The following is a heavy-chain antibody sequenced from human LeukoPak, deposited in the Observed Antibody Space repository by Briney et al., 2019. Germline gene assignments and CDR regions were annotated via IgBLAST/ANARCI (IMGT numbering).Heavy chain of an antibody. Sequence: GGSLRLSCAASGFTFSSYELNWVRQAPGKGLEWVSYISSSGSTIHYADSVKGRFTISRGNAKNSLYLQMDSLRAEDTAVYHCARNQNLDVWGQGTTVTVSS. CDR3: ARNQNLDV. V-gene: IGHV3-48*03. CDR2: ISSSGSTI. D-gene: IGHD1-14*01. J-gene: IGHJ6*02. CDR1: GFTFSSYE.